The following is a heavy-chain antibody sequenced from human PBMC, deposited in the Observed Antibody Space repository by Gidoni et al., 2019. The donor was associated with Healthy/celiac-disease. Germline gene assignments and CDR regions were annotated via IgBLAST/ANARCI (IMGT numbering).Heavy chain of an antibody. CDR1: GFTFSSYW. J-gene: IGHJ3*02. D-gene: IGHD2-15*01. CDR3: ARDDGYCSGGSCSTFDAFDI. CDR2: RKQDGSEK. V-gene: IGHV3-7*03. Sequence: EVQLVESGGGLVQPGGSLRLSCAASGFTFSSYWMSWVRQAPGKGLEWVANRKQDGSEKYYVDSVKGRFTISRDNAKNSLYLQMNSLRAEDTAVYYCARDDGYCSGGSCSTFDAFDIWGQGTMVTVSS.